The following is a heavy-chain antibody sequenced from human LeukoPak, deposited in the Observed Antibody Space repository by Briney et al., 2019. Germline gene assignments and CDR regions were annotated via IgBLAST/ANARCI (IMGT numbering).Heavy chain of an antibody. D-gene: IGHD1-26*01. J-gene: IGHJ4*02. CDR2: INPNSGGT. V-gene: IGHV1-2*02. Sequence: GASVKVSCKASGGTFSSYAISWVRQAPGQGLEWMGWINPNSGGTNYAQKFQGRVTMTRDTSISTAYMELSRLRSDDTAVYYCARVPGIVGATYFDYWGQGTLVTVSS. CDR1: GGTFSSYA. CDR3: ARVPGIVGATYFDY.